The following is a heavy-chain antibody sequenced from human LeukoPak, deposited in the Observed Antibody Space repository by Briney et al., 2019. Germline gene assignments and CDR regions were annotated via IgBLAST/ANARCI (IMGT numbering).Heavy chain of an antibody. J-gene: IGHJ4*02. V-gene: IGHV4-34*01. CDR2: INHSGST. CDR1: GGSFSGYY. Sequence: SETLSLTCAVYGGSFSGYYWSWIRQPPGKGLEWIGEINHSGSTNYNPSLKSRVTISVDTSKNQFSLKLSSVTAADTAVYYCASNMQKGDGDLIDYWGQGTLVTVSS. CDR3: ASNMQKGDGDLIDY. D-gene: IGHD4-17*01.